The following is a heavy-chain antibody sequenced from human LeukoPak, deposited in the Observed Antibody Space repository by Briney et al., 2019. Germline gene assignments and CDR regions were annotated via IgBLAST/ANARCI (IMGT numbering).Heavy chain of an antibody. V-gene: IGHV1-8*01. CDR3: ARGAPGSYCSGGSCPYFDY. D-gene: IGHD2-15*01. Sequence: ASVKASCKASAYTFTSYDINWVRQATGQGIEWMGWMNPNSGNTGYAQKFQGRVTMTRNTSISTAYMELSSLRSEDTAVYYCARGAPGSYCSGGSCPYFDYWGQGTLISVSS. CDR2: MNPNSGNT. CDR1: AYTFTSYD. J-gene: IGHJ4*02.